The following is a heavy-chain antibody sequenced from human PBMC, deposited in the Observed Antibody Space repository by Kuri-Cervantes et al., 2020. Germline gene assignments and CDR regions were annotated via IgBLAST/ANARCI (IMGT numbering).Heavy chain of an antibody. Sequence: ASVKDSCKASGYTFTGYYMHWVRQAPGQGLEWMGWINPNSGGTNYAQKFQGRVTMTRDTSISTAYMELSRLRSDDTAVYYCASAHLIISLLKNWGQGTLVTVSS. CDR3: ASAHLIISLLKN. D-gene: IGHD2-15*01. CDR2: INPNSGGT. CDR1: GYTFTGYY. V-gene: IGHV1-2*02. J-gene: IGHJ4*02.